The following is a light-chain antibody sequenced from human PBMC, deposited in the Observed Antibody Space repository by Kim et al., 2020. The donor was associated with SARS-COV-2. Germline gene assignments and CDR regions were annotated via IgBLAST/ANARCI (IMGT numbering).Light chain of an antibody. V-gene: IGKV4-1*01. CDR1: QTVLYNSTNKNY. J-gene: IGKJ2*03. CDR2: WAS. Sequence: RATLNCKSSQTVLYNSTNKNYLAWYQQKPGQAPKLLIYWASIRESGVSDRFSGSGSETDFTLPISSLQAEDVAVYYCQQYYSTPPSFGQGTKLEI. CDR3: QQYYSTPPS.